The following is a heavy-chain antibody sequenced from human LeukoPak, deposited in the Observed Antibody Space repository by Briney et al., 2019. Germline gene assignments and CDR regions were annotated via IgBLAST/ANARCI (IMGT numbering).Heavy chain of an antibody. V-gene: IGHV3-11*01. J-gene: IGHJ5*02. CDR2: INIGGTNT. Sequence: GGSLRLSCAASGFTFNNYYMSWIRQAPGKGLEWLSYINIGGTNTHYADSVKGRFTISRYNAKKSLYLEMNNLRAEDTAVYYCATDGAGFDTWGQGVLVTVSS. CDR3: ATDGAGFDT. CDR1: GFTFNNYY.